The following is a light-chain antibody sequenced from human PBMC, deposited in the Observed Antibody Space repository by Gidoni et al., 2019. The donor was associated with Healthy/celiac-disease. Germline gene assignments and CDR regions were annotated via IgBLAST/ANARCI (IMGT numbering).Light chain of an antibody. J-gene: IGLJ3*02. CDR3: YSAADNIRV. CDR1: VLAKKY. Sequence: SYELTQPSSVSVSPGQTARITCSGDVLAKKYARWFQQKPGQAPSGIPERFSGSSSGTTVTLTISGAQVEDEADYYCYSAADNIRVFGGGTKLTVL. V-gene: IGLV3-27*01.